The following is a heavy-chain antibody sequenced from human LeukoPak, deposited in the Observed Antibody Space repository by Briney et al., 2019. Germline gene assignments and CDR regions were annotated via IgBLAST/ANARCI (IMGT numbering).Heavy chain of an antibody. J-gene: IGHJ4*02. Sequence: GRSLRLSCAASGFTFDDYAMHWVRHAPGKGLECVSGISWNSGSIGYADSVKGRFAISRDNAKNSLYLQMNSLRAEDMALYYCAKDVGGELPGYYFDYWGQGTLVTVSS. CDR1: GFTFDDYA. CDR3: AKDVGGELPGYYFDY. CDR2: ISWNSGSI. D-gene: IGHD1-26*01. V-gene: IGHV3-9*03.